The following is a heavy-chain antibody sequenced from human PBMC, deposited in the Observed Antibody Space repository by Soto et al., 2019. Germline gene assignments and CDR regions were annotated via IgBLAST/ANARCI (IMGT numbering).Heavy chain of an antibody. CDR2: ISAYNGNT. CDR1: GYTFTSYG. Sequence: EASVKVSCKASGYTFTSYGISWVRQAHGQGLEWMGWISAYNGNTNYAQKLQGRVTMTTDTSTSTAYMELRSLRSDDTAVYYCARGQAEVVAAWSQTEDYYMDVWGKGTTVTVSS. J-gene: IGHJ6*03. D-gene: IGHD2-15*01. CDR3: ARGQAEVVAAWSQTEDYYMDV. V-gene: IGHV1-18*01.